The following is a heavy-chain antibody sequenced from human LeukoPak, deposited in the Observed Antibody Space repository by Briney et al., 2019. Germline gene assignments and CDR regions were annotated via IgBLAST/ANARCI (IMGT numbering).Heavy chain of an antibody. CDR3: AREGMDSGSSYYFDY. J-gene: IGHJ4*02. V-gene: IGHV3-53*01. CDR1: GFTVSSNY. Sequence: GGSLRLSCAASGFTVSSNYMSWVRQAPGKGLEWVSVIYSGGSTYYADSVKGRFTISRDNSKNTLYLQMNSLRAEDTAVYYCAREGMDSGSSYYFDYWGQGTLVTVSS. D-gene: IGHD1-26*01. CDR2: IYSGGST.